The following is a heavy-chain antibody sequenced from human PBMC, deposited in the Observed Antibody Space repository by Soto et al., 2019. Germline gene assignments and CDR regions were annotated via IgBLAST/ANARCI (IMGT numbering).Heavy chain of an antibody. J-gene: IGHJ4*02. CDR1: GGSITSNAYY. Sequence: QLQLQESGPGLVKPSETLSLTCTVSGGSITSNAYYWGWIRQPPGKGLGWLGYIYYIGSASYNPSLTNRVTRSVDTSKKQFSVKLSSVTAADTAVYYCARRHKRGSYSWCFDYWGQGTLVTVSS. V-gene: IGHV4-39*01. CDR2: IYYIGSA. D-gene: IGHD1-26*01. CDR3: ARRHKRGSYSWCFDY.